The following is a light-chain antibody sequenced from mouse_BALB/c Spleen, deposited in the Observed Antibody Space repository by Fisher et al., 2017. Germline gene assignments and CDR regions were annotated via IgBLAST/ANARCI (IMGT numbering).Light chain of an antibody. J-gene: IGKJ4*01. CDR3: QQRSSYPFT. V-gene: IGKV4-58*01. CDR2: RTS. CDR1: SSVSSSY. Sequence: DIVMTQSTAIMSASPGEKVTITCSASSSVSSSYLHWYQQKSGASPKPLIHRTSNLASGVPARFSGSGSGTSYSLTISRMEAEDAATYYCQQRSSYPFTFGSGTKLEIK.